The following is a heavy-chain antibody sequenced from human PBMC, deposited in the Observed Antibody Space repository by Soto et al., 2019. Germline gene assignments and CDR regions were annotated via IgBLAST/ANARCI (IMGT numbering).Heavy chain of an antibody. J-gene: IGHJ3*01. CDR3: AKDRELLRAFDL. CDR2: ISASGGRT. D-gene: IGHD1-26*01. Sequence: PVGSLRLSCAASGFTFSNDAMSWVRQAPGKGLEWVSGISASGGRTYYADSVKGRFTISRDNSKNTMSLQMNSLRAEDTAVYKCAKDRELLRAFDLWGQGTMVTVS. CDR1: GFTFSNDA. V-gene: IGHV3-23*01.